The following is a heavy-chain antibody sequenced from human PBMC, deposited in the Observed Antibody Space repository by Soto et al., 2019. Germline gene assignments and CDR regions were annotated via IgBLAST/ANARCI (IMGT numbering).Heavy chain of an antibody. V-gene: IGHV1-69*12. J-gene: IGHJ6*02. Sequence: QVQLVQSGAEVKKPGSSVKVSCKASGGTFSSYAISWVRQAPGQGLEWMGGIIPIFGTANYAQKFQGRVTITADESTSTGYMELSSLRSEDTAVYYCARRGTVTTSYYYYGMDVWGQGTTVTVSS. CDR1: GGTFSSYA. D-gene: IGHD4-17*01. CDR3: ARRGTVTTSYYYYGMDV. CDR2: IIPIFGTA.